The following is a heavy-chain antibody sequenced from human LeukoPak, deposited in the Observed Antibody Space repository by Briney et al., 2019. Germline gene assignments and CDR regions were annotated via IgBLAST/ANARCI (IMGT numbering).Heavy chain of an antibody. CDR2: INPNSGGT. J-gene: IGHJ4*02. V-gene: IGHV1-2*06. Sequence: ASVKVSCKASGYTFTGYYMHWVRQAPGQGLEWMGRINPNSGGTNYAQKFQGRVTMTRDTSISTAYMELSRLRSDDTAVYYCALVAAAGECYFDYWGQGTLVTVSS. CDR1: GYTFTGYY. CDR3: ALVAAAGECYFDY. D-gene: IGHD6-13*01.